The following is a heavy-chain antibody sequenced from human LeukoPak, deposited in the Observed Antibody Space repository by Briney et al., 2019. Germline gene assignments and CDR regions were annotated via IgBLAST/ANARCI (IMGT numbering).Heavy chain of an antibody. D-gene: IGHD1-26*01. CDR3: ARDRQNIVGPTIHAFVF. CDR1: GYTFTGYY. J-gene: IGHJ3*01. Sequence: GASVKVSCKASGYTFTGYYMHWVRQAPGQGLEWMGWINPNSGGTNYAQKFQGRVTMTRDTSMSTAYMELSRLTYDDTAVYYCARDRQNIVGPTIHAFVFWGQGTMVTVSS. CDR2: INPNSGGT. V-gene: IGHV1-2*02.